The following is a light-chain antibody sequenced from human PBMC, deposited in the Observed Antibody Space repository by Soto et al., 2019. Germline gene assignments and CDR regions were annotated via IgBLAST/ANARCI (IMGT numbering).Light chain of an antibody. CDR1: QSVSSN. V-gene: IGKV3-15*01. Sequence: EIVMTQSPATLSVSPGERATLSCRSSQSVSSNLAWYQQKPGQAPRLLIYGASTRATGIPARLSGSGSGTEFTLTISSLQSEDFAVYYCQQYNNGPPITFGQVTRLEIK. J-gene: IGKJ5*01. CDR2: GAS. CDR3: QQYNNGPPIT.